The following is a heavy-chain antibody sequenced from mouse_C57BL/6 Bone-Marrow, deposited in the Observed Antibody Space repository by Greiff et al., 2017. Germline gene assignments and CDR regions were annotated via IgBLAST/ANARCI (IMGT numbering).Heavy chain of an antibody. CDR2: ISNGGGST. CDR1: GFTFSDYY. J-gene: IGHJ3*01. CDR3: ARRDGSSKDY. Sequence: DVMLVESGGGLVQPGGSLKLSCAASGFTFSDYYMSWVRQTPEKRLEWVAYISNGGGSTYYPDTVKGRFTISRDNAKNTLYLQMSRLKSEDTAMYYCARRDGSSKDYGGQGTLVTVSA. D-gene: IGHD1-1*01. V-gene: IGHV5-12*01.